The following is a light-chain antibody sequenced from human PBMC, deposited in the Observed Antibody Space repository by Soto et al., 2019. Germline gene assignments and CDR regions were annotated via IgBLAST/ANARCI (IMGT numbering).Light chain of an antibody. Sequence: QSALAQPSSVSGSPGQSITISCTGTSTDVGGYNYVSWYQHHPGKGPKLIIYEVNNRPSGVSDRFSGSKSGNKASLTISNLEAEDESDYYCGSYTGTDTPFVFGTGTNVTVL. CDR2: EVN. V-gene: IGLV2-14*01. CDR1: STDVGGYNY. J-gene: IGLJ1*01. CDR3: GSYTGTDTPFV.